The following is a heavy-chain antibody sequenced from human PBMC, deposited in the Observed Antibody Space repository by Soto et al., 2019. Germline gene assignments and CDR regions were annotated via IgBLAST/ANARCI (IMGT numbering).Heavy chain of an antibody. CDR3: ATLPPDLLWSGYYLDY. CDR2: FDPEDGET. J-gene: IGHJ4*02. CDR1: GYTLTELS. Sequence: ASVKVSCKVSGYTLTELSMHWVRQAPGKGLEWMGGFDPEDGETIYAQKFQGRVTMTEDTSTDTAYMELSSLRSEDTAVYYCATLPPDLLWSGYYLDYWGQGTLVTVSS. V-gene: IGHV1-24*01. D-gene: IGHD3-3*01.